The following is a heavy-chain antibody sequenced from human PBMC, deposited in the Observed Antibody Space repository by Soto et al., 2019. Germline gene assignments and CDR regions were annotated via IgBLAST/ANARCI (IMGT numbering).Heavy chain of an antibody. Sequence: SVKVSCKASGGTFSSYAISWVRQAPGQGLEWMGGIIPIFGTVNYAQKFQGRVTITADESTSTAYMELSSLRSEDTAVYYCARGTIMTTVKYYYYYYGMDVWGQGTTVTVSS. J-gene: IGHJ6*02. V-gene: IGHV1-69*13. CDR2: IIPIFGTV. CDR1: GGTFSSYA. CDR3: ARGTIMTTVKYYYYYYGMDV. D-gene: IGHD4-17*01.